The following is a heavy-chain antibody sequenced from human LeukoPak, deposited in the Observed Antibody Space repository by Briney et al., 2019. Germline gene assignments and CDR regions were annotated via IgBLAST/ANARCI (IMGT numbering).Heavy chain of an antibody. Sequence: ASVKVSCKASGYTFTGYYMHWVRQAPGQGLEWMGWINTNAGNPTYAQGFTGRFVFSLDTSVSTAYLQISSLKAEDTAVYYCARVPTYCSSTSCYYYYYMDVWGKGTTVTVSS. V-gene: IGHV7-4-1*02. CDR2: INTNAGNP. J-gene: IGHJ6*03. CDR1: GYTFTGYY. D-gene: IGHD2-2*01. CDR3: ARVPTYCSSTSCYYYYYMDV.